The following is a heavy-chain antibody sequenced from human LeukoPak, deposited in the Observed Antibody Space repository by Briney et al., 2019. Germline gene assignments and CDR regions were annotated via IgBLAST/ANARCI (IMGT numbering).Heavy chain of an antibody. CDR2: IWYDGSNK. D-gene: IGHD6-19*01. CDR3: AREDSSGWYSANDARMDY. Sequence: GGSLRLSCAASGFTFSSYGMHWVRQAPGKGLEWVAVIWYDGSNKYYADSVKGRFTISRDNSKNTLYLQMNSLRAEDTAVYYCAREDSSGWYSANDARMDYWGQGTLVTVSS. J-gene: IGHJ4*02. CDR1: GFTFSSYG. V-gene: IGHV3-33*01.